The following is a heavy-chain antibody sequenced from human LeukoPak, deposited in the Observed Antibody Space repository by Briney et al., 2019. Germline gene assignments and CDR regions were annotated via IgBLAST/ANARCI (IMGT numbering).Heavy chain of an antibody. V-gene: IGHV3-49*03. Sequence: GGSLRLSCAASGFSVGDYVMSWFRQAPGKGLEWVGFIRSKASGGTTHYAASVKGRFIISRDESESIAYLQMNSLKIEDTAVYYCSRDLVVRTAVGISAFDIWGQGTMVTVSS. CDR1: GFSVGDYV. CDR2: IRSKASGGTT. J-gene: IGHJ3*02. CDR3: SRDLVVRTAVGISAFDI. D-gene: IGHD6-13*01.